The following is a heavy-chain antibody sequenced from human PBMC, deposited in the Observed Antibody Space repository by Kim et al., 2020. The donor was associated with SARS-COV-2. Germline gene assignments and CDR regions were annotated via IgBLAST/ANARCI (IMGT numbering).Heavy chain of an antibody. CDR3: ARVGPGIAGGFDY. D-gene: IGHD6-13*01. J-gene: IGHJ4*02. Sequence: SQKFQGRVTITRDTSAGTAYMELSSLRSEDTAVYYCARVGPGIAGGFDYWGQGTLVTVSS. V-gene: IGHV1-3*01.